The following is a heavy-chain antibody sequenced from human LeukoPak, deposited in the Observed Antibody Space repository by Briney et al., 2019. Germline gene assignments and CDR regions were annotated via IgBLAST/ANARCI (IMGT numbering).Heavy chain of an antibody. CDR1: GVSISSSNSY. D-gene: IGHD3/OR15-3a*01. CDR2: IYYTGNT. CDR3: ARQTGSGLFTLP. J-gene: IGHJ4*02. V-gene: IGHV4-39*01. Sequence: SETLSLACTVSGVSISSSNSYWGWIRQPPGKGLEWIGSIYYTGNTYYNASLKSRVTISIDTSKNQISLRLTSVTVTDTAMYYSARQTGSGLFTLPGGQGTLVTVSS.